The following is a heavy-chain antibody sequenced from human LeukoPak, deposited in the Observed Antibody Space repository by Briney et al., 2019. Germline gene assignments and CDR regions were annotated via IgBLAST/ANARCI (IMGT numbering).Heavy chain of an antibody. V-gene: IGHV1-2*02. CDR1: GYTFTGYY. Sequence: GASVTVSCKASGYTFTGYYMHWVRQAPGQGLEWMGWINPNSGGTNYAQKFQGRVTMTRDTSTSTAYMELSRLRSDDTAVYYCARALARDIVVVPAALDYWGQGTPVTVSS. D-gene: IGHD2-2*01. J-gene: IGHJ4*02. CDR2: INPNSGGT. CDR3: ARALARDIVVVPAALDY.